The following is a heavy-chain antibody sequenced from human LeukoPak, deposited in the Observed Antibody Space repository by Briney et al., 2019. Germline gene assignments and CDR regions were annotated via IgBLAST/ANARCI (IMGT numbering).Heavy chain of an antibody. D-gene: IGHD6-13*01. Sequence: SETLSLTCTVSGGSISSYYWSWIRQPPGKGLEWIGYIYYSGSTNYNPSLKSRVTISVDTSKNQFSLKLSSVTAADTAVYYCASQTVRIAAAVHWGQGTLVTVSS. J-gene: IGHJ4*02. CDR2: IYYSGST. V-gene: IGHV4-59*12. CDR1: GGSISSYY. CDR3: ASQTVRIAAAVH.